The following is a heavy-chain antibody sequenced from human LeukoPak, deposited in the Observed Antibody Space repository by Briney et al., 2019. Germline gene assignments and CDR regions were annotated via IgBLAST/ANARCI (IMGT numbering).Heavy chain of an antibody. CDR2: INHSGST. Sequence: SETLSLTCAVYGGSFSGYYWSWIRQPPGKGLEWIGEINHSGSTNYNPSLKSRVTISVDTSKNQFSPKLSSVTAADTAVYYCARGAGYYYDSSGYYYWGQGTLVTVSS. CDR3: ARGAGYYYDSSGYYY. CDR1: GGSFSGYY. D-gene: IGHD3-22*01. J-gene: IGHJ4*02. V-gene: IGHV4-34*01.